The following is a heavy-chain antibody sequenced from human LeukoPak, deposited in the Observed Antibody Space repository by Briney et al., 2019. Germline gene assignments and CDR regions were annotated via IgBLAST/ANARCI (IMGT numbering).Heavy chain of an antibody. CDR1: GGSISGSSFY. CDR3: ARGSTLIRGFDY. CDR2: IYHSGST. D-gene: IGHD3-10*01. Sequence: PSETLSLTCSVSGGSISGSSFYWGWIRQPPGKGLEWIGSIYHSGSTYYNPSLKSRVTISVDTSKNQFSLKLSSVTAADTAVYYCARGSTLIRGFDYWGQGTLVTVSS. V-gene: IGHV4-39*07. J-gene: IGHJ4*02.